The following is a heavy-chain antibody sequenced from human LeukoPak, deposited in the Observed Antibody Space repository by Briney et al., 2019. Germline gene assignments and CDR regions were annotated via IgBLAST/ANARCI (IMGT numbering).Heavy chain of an antibody. J-gene: IGHJ5*02. CDR1: GGSISSYY. D-gene: IGHD3-22*01. V-gene: IGHV4-4*07. CDR3: ARGPYDSSETQMWFDP. CDR2: IYTSGST. Sequence: SETLSLTCTVSGGSISSYYWSWIRQPAGKGLEWIGRIYTSGSTNYNSSLKSRVTMSVDTSKNQFSLKLSSVTAADTAVYYCARGPYDSSETQMWFDPWGQGTLVTVSS.